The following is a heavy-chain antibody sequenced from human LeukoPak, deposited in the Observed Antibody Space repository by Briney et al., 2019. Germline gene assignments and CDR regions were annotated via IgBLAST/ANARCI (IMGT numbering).Heavy chain of an antibody. D-gene: IGHD6-13*01. Sequence: ASVKVSCKVSGYTFTRYNFHWVRQAPGQGLEWMGWINPNSGATDYAQKFQGRVTLTSDTSTSTAYMEVNGLRSDDTAVYSCVRGGGTSWFDYWGQGTPVTVSS. CDR1: GYTFTRYN. CDR3: VRGGGTSWFDY. J-gene: IGHJ4*02. CDR2: INPNSGAT. V-gene: IGHV1-2*02.